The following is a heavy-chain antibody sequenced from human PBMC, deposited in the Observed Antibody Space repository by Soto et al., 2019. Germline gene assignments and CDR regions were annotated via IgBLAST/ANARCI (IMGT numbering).Heavy chain of an antibody. CDR3: AREGYYLNWFDP. J-gene: IGHJ5*02. D-gene: IGHD3-10*01. CDR1: GFTFSSYS. CDR2: ISSSSTI. Sequence: GGSLRLSCAASGFTFSSYSMNWVHQAPGKGLEWVSYISSSSTIYYADSVKGRFTISRDNAKNSLYLQMNSLRAEDTAVYYCAREGYYLNWFDPWGQGTLVTVSS. V-gene: IGHV3-48*01.